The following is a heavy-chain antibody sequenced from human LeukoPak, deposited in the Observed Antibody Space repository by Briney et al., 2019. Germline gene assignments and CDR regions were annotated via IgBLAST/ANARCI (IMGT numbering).Heavy chain of an antibody. D-gene: IGHD1-26*01. CDR2: IIPIFGTA. CDR3: ARTKEPLAEYFQH. CDR1: GGTFSSYA. V-gene: IGHV1-69*05. J-gene: IGHJ1*01. Sequence: SVKVSRKASGGTFSSYAISWVRQAPGQGLEWMGRIIPIFGTANYAQKFQGRVTITTDESMSTAYMVLSSLSSEDRAGCYFARTKEPLAEYFQHRGQGTPVT.